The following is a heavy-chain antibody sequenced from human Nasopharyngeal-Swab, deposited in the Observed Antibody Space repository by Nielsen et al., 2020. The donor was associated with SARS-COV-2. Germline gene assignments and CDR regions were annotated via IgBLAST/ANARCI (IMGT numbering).Heavy chain of an antibody. CDR2: INTNTGNP. CDR1: GYTFTDNA. Sequence: GSVKVSCKASGYTFTDNAINWVRQAPGQGLEWMGWINTNTGNPTYAQGFTGRFVFSLETSVSTAHLQIFSLEAADTAVYYCARYSRGRLDTWGQGTMVSVSS. CDR3: ARYSRGRLDT. V-gene: IGHV7-4-1*01. J-gene: IGHJ3*02. D-gene: IGHD2-15*01.